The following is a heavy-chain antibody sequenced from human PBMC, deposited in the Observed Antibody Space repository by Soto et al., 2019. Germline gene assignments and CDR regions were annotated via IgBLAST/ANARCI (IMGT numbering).Heavy chain of an antibody. CDR1: GVSLTSGTYY. CDR2: IFYSGST. J-gene: IGHJ4*02. V-gene: IGHV4-31*03. Sequence: QVQLQESGPGLVKPSQTLSLTCSVSGVSLTSGTYYWSWIRQHPGKGLEWIGYIFYSGSTDYNPSLKSRVNISVDTSKNQFSLKLSSVTAADPAVYYCASTDDFFDYWGQGTLVTVS. CDR3: ASTDDFFDY.